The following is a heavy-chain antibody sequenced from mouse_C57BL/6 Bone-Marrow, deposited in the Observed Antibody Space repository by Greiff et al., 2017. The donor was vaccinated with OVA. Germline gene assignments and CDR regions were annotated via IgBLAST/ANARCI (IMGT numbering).Heavy chain of an antibody. CDR2: ISDGGSYT. V-gene: IGHV5-4*01. CDR3: AIYDYDVDYFDY. CDR1: GFTFSSYA. J-gene: IGHJ2*01. D-gene: IGHD2-4*01. Sequence: EVQRVESGGGLVKPGGSLKLSCAASGFTFSSYAMSWVRQTPEKRLEWVATISDGGSYTYYPDNVKGRFPISRDNAKNNLYLQMSHLKSEDTAMYYCAIYDYDVDYFDYWGQGTTLTVSS.